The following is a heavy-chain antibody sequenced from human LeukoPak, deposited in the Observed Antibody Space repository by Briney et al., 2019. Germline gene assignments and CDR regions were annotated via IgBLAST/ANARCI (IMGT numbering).Heavy chain of an antibody. CDR2: IYYSGST. J-gene: IGHJ4*02. D-gene: IGHD1-26*01. CDR1: GGSFSSGGYY. V-gene: IGHV4-31*03. CDR3: ARGGDSGSYPLDY. Sequence: SETLSLTCTVSGGSFSSGGYYWSWLRQHPGKGLEWIGYIYYSGSTYYNPSLKSRVTISVDTSKNQFSLKLSSVTAADTAVYYCARGGDSGSYPLDYWGQGTLVTVSS.